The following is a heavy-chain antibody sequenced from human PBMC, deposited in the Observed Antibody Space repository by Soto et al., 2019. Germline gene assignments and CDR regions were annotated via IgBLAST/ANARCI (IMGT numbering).Heavy chain of an antibody. CDR1: GGTFSSYT. V-gene: IGHV1-69*02. CDR2: IIPILGIA. CDR3: ARGYCSSTSCLNFDY. Sequence: ASVKVSCKASGGTFSSYTISWVRQAPGQGLEWMGRIIPILGIANYAQKFQGRVTITADKSTSTAYMELSSLRSEDTAVYYCARGYCSSTSCLNFDYWGQGTLVTVSS. D-gene: IGHD2-2*01. J-gene: IGHJ4*02.